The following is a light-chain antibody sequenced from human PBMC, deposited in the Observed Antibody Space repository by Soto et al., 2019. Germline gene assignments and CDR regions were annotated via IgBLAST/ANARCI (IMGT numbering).Light chain of an antibody. CDR2: DVS. Sequence: QSALTQPASVSGSPGQSITISCTGTSSDVGGYNYVSWYQQRPGKAPKLMTSDVSNRPSGVSNRFSGSKSGNTASLTISGLQAEDEADYYCASYTSSSTYVFGTATKLTVL. CDR3: ASYTSSSTYV. CDR1: SSDVGGYNY. V-gene: IGLV2-14*01. J-gene: IGLJ1*01.